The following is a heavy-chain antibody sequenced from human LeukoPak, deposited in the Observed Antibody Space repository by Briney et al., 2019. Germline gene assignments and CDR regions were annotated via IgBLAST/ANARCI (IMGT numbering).Heavy chain of an antibody. J-gene: IGHJ3*02. CDR1: GGSISSYY. V-gene: IGHV4-59*01. Sequence: PSETLSLTCTVSGGSISSYYWSWIRQPPGKGLEWIGYIYYSGSTNYNPSLKSRVTISVDTSKNQFSLKLSSVTAADTAVYYCARERGILRGDAFDIWGQGTMVTVSS. CDR2: IYYSGST. D-gene: IGHD1-26*01. CDR3: ARERGILRGDAFDI.